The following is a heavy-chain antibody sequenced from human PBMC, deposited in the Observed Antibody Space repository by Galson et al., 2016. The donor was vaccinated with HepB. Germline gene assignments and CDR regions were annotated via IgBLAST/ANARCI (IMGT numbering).Heavy chain of an antibody. CDR2: ISSSSNYK. Sequence: SLRLSCAASGFTLSGYSMNWVRQAPGKGLEWVSSISSSSNYKYQADSLKGLFTISRDNAKNSLYLQMNSLRAEDTAVYYCARLDDYTSSYDQWGRGTLVTVSS. D-gene: IGHD5-24*01. V-gene: IGHV3-21*01. CDR1: GFTLSGYS. CDR3: ARLDDYTSSYDQ. J-gene: IGHJ4*02.